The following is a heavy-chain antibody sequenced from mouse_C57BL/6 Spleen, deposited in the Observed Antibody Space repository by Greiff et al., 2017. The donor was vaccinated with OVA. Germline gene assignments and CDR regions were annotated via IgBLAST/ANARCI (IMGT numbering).Heavy chain of an antibody. V-gene: IGHV5-4*03. D-gene: IGHD4-1*02. CDR1: GFTFSSYA. J-gene: IGHJ2*01. CDR3: ARTTGFDY. CDR2: ISDGGSYT. Sequence: EVMLVESGGGLVKPGGSLKLSCAASGFTFSSYAMSWVRQTPEKRLEWVATISDGGSYTYYPDNVKGRFTISRDNAKNNLYLQMSHLKSEDTAMYYCARTTGFDYWGQGTTLTVSS.